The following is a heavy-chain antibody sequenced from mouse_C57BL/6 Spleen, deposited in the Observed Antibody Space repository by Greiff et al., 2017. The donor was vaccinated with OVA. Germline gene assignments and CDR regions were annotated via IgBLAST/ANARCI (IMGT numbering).Heavy chain of an antibody. Sequence: EVHLVESGPELVKPGASVKIPCKASGYTFTDYNMDWVKQSHGKSLEWIGDINPNNGGTIYNQKFKGKDTLTVDKSSSTAYMELRSLTSEDTAVYYCARPTQAQPFAYWGQGTLVTVSA. CDR3: ARPTQAQPFAY. J-gene: IGHJ3*01. CDR1: GYTFTDYN. CDR2: INPNNGGT. D-gene: IGHD3-2*02. V-gene: IGHV1-18*01.